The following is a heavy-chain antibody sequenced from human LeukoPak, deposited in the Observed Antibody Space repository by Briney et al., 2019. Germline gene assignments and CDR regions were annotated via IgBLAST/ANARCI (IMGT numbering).Heavy chain of an antibody. D-gene: IGHD4-23*01. V-gene: IGHV3-23*01. CDR2: ISGSGAST. J-gene: IGHJ4*02. CDR1: GFTFSSYA. Sequence: PGGSLRLSCAASGFTFSSYAMSWVRQAPGKGLEWVSAISGSGASTYYADSVKGRFTISRDNSKNTLYLQMNSLRAEDTAVYYCAKDVDYGDKVDYFDYWAREPWSPSPQ. CDR3: AKDVDYGDKVDYFDY.